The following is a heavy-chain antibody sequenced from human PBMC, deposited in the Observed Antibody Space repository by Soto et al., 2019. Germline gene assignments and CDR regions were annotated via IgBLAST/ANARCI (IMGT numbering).Heavy chain of an antibody. D-gene: IGHD3-10*01. V-gene: IGHV1-69*02. CDR2: IIPILDVS. J-gene: IGHJ6*02. CDR1: GGDFNSYT. CDR3: AQMWFGELWHGMDV. Sequence: QLQLVQSGAEVKKPGSSVKVSCKASGGDFNSYTLSWVRQAPGLGPEWMGTIIPILDVSKNAQKFQGRVTITADKSTATVYMQLRSLKSEDTAIYYCAQMWFGELWHGMDVWGQGTTVTVSS.